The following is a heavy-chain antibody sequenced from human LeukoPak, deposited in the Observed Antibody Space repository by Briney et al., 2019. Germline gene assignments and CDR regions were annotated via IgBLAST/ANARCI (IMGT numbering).Heavy chain of an antibody. D-gene: IGHD3-22*01. V-gene: IGHV4-59*01. J-gene: IGHJ4*02. Sequence: PSETLSLTCTVSGGSISSYYWSWIRQPPGKGLEWIGYIYYSRSTNYNPSLKSRVTISVDTSKNQFSLKLSSVTAADTAVYYCARIGSSGYCDYWGQGTLVTVSS. CDR2: IYYSRST. CDR1: GGSISSYY. CDR3: ARIGSSGYCDY.